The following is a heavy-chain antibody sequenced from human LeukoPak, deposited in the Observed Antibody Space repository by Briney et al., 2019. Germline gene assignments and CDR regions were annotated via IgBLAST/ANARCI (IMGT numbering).Heavy chain of an antibody. D-gene: IGHD2-2*01. CDR1: GFTFSSYW. CDR2: IKQDGSEK. Sequence: GGSLRLSCAASGFTFSSYWMSWVRQAPGKGLEWVANIKQDGSEKYYVDSVKGRFTISRDNAKNSLYLQMNSLRAEDTAVYYCARPEGYCSSTSCQYYYYYMDVWGKGTTVTVSS. CDR3: ARPEGYCSSTSCQYYYYYMDV. V-gene: IGHV3-7*01. J-gene: IGHJ6*03.